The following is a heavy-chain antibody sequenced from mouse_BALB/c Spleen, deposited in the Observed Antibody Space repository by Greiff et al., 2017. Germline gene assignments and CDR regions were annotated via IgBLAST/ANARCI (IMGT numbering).Heavy chain of an antibody. CDR2: IYPGDGDT. CDR3: ARGGTYYAMDY. V-gene: IGHV1-87*01. Sequence: VQLQQSGAELARPGASVKLSCKASGYTFTSYWMQWVKQRPGQGLEWIGAIYPGDGDTRYTQKFKGKATLTADKSSSTAYTQLSSLASEDSAVYYCARGGTYYAMDYWGQGTSVTVSS. J-gene: IGHJ4*01. CDR1: GYTFTSYW.